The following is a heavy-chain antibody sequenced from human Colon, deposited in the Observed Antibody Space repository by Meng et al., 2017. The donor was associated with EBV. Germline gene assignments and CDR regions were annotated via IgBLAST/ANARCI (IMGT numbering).Heavy chain of an antibody. CDR1: GDSVATGRYY. D-gene: IGHD3-10*01. J-gene: IGHJ5*02. CDR2: IYYIGGT. V-gene: IGHV4-61*01. Sequence: QVQLQASGPGLVKPSETLSLTCTVSGDSVATGRYYWSWIRQPPGKGLERIAYIYYIGGTNYNPSLKSRLTISLDTSKNQFSLSLRSVTAADTAVYYCARVSGRSFDPWGQGTLVTVSS. CDR3: ARVSGRSFDP.